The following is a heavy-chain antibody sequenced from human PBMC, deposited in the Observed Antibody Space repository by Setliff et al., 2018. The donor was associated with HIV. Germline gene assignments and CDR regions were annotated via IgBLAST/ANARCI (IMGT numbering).Heavy chain of an antibody. D-gene: IGHD2-21*01. CDR3: VRGRDCGGADCLIRYYYYTGLDV. CDR2: VTDGGYT. V-gene: IGHV4-34*01. CDR1: GGSFSGYY. Sequence: SETLSLTCAVYGGSFSGYYWSWIRQSPGKGLEWIGEVTDGGYTNYNPSLKSRVTISIDTSKRLLSLKLTSVTVADTAVYYCVRGRDCGGADCLIRYYYYTGLDVWGQGTTVTVSS. J-gene: IGHJ6*02.